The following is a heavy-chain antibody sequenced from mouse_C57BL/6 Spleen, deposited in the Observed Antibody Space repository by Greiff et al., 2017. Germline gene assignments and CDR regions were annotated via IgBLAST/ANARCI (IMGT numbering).Heavy chain of an antibody. CDR1: GYTFTSYW. Sequence: QVQLQQPGAELVRPGTSVKLSCKASGYTFTSYWMHWVKQRPGQGLEWIGVIDPSDSYTNYNQKFKGKATLTVDTSSSTAYMQLSSLTSEDSAVYYCARLYYYGSSYRGAMDYWGQGTSVTVSS. D-gene: IGHD1-1*01. V-gene: IGHV1-59*01. CDR3: ARLYYYGSSYRGAMDY. J-gene: IGHJ4*01. CDR2: IDPSDSYT.